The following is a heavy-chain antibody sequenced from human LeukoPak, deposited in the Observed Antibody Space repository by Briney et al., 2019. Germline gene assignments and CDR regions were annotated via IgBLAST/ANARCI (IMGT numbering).Heavy chain of an antibody. CDR1: GFTFNTFG. CDR3: ANGPHYNILTGFYKVRSHLDY. D-gene: IGHD3-9*01. V-gene: IGHV3-30*18. J-gene: IGHJ4*02. CDR2: ISYDGNKE. Sequence: GGSLRLSCAASGFTFNTFGIHWVRQAPGKGLDWVAVISYDGNKEYYADSVKGRFTISRDNSKNTLYLQMNSLRAEDTAMYYCANGPHYNILTGFYKVRSHLDYWGQGTLVTVSS.